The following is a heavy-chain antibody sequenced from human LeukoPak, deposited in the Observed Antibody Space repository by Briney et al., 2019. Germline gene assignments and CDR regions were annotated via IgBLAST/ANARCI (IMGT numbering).Heavy chain of an antibody. CDR2: INHSGST. Sequence: SETLSLTCAVYGGSFSGYYWSWIRQPPGKGLEWIGEINHSGSTNYNPSLKSRVTISVDTSKNQFSLKLSSVTAADTAVYYCASTYYYDSTTPYYYYYYGMDVWGQGTTVTVSS. J-gene: IGHJ6*02. D-gene: IGHD3-22*01. CDR1: GGSFSGYY. V-gene: IGHV4-34*01. CDR3: ASTYYYDSTTPYYYYYYGMDV.